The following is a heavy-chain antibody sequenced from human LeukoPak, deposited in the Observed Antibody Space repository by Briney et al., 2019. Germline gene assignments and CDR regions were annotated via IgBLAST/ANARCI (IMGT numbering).Heavy chain of an antibody. D-gene: IGHD3-22*01. Sequence: GSLRLSCAASGFTFSSYDMHWVRQATGKGLEWVSAIGTAGDTYYPGSVKGRFTISRENAKNSLYLQMNSLRAGDTAVYYCARGGPAMIVGDNDAFDIWGQGTMLTVS. J-gene: IGHJ3*02. V-gene: IGHV3-13*01. CDR2: IGTAGDT. CDR1: GFTFSSYD. CDR3: ARGGPAMIVGDNDAFDI.